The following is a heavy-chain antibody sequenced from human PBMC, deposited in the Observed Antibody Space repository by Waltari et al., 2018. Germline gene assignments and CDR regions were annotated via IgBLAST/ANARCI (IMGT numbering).Heavy chain of an antibody. CDR2: ISEDGRHD. V-gene: IGHV3-7*01. D-gene: IGHD2-15*01. CDR3: VTYPVIGGYWYMDV. J-gene: IGHJ6*03. CDR1: GCNVNPYG. Sequence: EVQVVESGGGLVQPGGSLTVPGRTSGCNVNPYGMSWARQAPGKGLEWVANISEDGRHDHYLDSVKGRFTISRDNAKSSVYLHMSSLRAEDTAVYYCVTYPVIGGYWYMDVWGKGTTVTVAS.